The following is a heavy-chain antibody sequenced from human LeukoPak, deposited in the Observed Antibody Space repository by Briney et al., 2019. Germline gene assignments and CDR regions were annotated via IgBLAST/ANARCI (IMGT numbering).Heavy chain of an antibody. CDR1: GGTFSSYT. V-gene: IGHV1-69*02. CDR2: IIPILGIA. Sequence: ASVKVSCKASGGTFSSYTISWVRQAPGQGLEWMGRIIPILGIANYAQKSQGRATITADKSTSTAYMELSSLRSEDTAVYYCARVNGYSYGSMYYFDYWGQGTLVTVSS. CDR3: ARVNGYSYGSMYYFDY. D-gene: IGHD5-18*01. J-gene: IGHJ4*02.